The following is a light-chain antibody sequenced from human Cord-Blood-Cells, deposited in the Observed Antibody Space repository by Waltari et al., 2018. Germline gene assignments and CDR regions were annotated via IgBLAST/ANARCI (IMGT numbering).Light chain of an antibody. J-gene: IGKJ4*01. CDR3: QQYDNLPLT. CDR1: QDISNH. CDR2: DAS. Sequence: DIQMTQSPSSLSASVGDSVTITCQASQDISNHLNWDQQKPGKAPKLLIYDASNLETGVPSRFSGSGSGTDFTFTISSLQPEDIATYYCQQYDNLPLTFGGGTKVEIK. V-gene: IGKV1-33*01.